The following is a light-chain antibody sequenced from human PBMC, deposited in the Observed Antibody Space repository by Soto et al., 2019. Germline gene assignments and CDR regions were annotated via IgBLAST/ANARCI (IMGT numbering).Light chain of an antibody. CDR1: QDIRKD. V-gene: IGKV1-6*01. Sequence: AIQMTQSPSSLSASVGDRVTITCRASQDIRKDLAWYQQKPGKAPQILIYGASTLQTGVASRFSGSGSATDFTLTISSLQPEDSAAYYCQQVKTYPRTFGGGTKVDIK. CDR2: GAS. J-gene: IGKJ4*01. CDR3: QQVKTYPRT.